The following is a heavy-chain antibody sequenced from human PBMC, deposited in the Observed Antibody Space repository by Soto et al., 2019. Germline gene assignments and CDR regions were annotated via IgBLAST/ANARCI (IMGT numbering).Heavy chain of an antibody. CDR2: ISAYNGNT. J-gene: IGHJ4*02. Sequence: GASVKVSCKASGYTFTNFGISWVRQAPGQGLEWMGWISAYNGNTNYAQKFQGRVTMTTDTSTSTAYMELRSLRSDDTAVYYCAREGYYDSSFPKDYWGQGTLVTVSS. CDR3: AREGYYDSSFPKDY. CDR1: GYTFTNFG. D-gene: IGHD3-22*01. V-gene: IGHV1-18*01.